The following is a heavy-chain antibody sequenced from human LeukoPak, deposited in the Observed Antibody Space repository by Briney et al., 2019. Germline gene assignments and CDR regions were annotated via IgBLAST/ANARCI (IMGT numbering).Heavy chain of an antibody. CDR2: IYTSGST. V-gene: IGHV4-61*02. D-gene: IGHD6-13*01. CDR1: GGSISSGSYY. Sequence: SETLSLTCTVSGGSISSGSYYWSWIRQPAGKGLEWIGRIYTSGSTNYNPSLKSRVTISVDTSKNQFSLKLSSVTAADTAVYYCARVYYSNSYDYWYFDLWGRGTLVTVSS. J-gene: IGHJ2*01. CDR3: ARVYYSNSYDYWYFDL.